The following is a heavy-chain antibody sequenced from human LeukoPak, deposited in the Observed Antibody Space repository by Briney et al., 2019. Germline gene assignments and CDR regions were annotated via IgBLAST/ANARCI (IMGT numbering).Heavy chain of an antibody. CDR2: ISAYNGNT. D-gene: IGHD3-22*01. J-gene: IGHJ4*02. CDR1: GYTFTSYD. Sequence: GASVKVSCKASGYTFTSYDISWVRQAPGQGLEWMGWISAYNGNTNYAQKLQGRVTMTTDTSTSTAYMELRSLRSDDTAVYYCARDRVISGPADDGSGYSFDYWGQGTLVTVSS. V-gene: IGHV1-18*01. CDR3: ARDRVISGPADDGSGYSFDY.